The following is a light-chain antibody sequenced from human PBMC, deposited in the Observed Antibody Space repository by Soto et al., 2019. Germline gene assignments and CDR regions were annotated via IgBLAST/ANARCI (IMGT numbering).Light chain of an antibody. CDR2: KAS. J-gene: IGKJ1*01. CDR1: QTISSW. V-gene: IGKV1-5*03. Sequence: DIQMTQSPSTLSASVVHRVTITCRASQTISSWLAWYQQKPGKAPKLLIYKASTLKSGVPSRFSGSGSGTEFTLTISSLQPDDFATYYCQHYNSYSEAFGQGTKVDIK. CDR3: QHYNSYSEA.